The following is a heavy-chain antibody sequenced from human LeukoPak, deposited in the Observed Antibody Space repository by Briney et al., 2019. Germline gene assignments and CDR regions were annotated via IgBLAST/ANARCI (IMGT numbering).Heavy chain of an antibody. J-gene: IGHJ4*02. D-gene: IGHD4-17*01. Sequence: GGSLRLSCAASGFTVSSNYMSWVRQAPGKGLEWVSVIYSGGSTYYADSVKGRFTISRDNSKNTLYLQMNSLRAEDTAVYYCAKERLGGNYGDYAVDYWGQGTMVTVSS. CDR3: AKERLGGNYGDYAVDY. CDR2: IYSGGST. CDR1: GFTVSSNY. V-gene: IGHV3-53*01.